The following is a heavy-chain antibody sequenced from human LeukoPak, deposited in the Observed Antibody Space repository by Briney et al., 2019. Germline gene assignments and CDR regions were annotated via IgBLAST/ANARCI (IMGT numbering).Heavy chain of an antibody. J-gene: IGHJ4*02. CDR2: ISPNSGGT. D-gene: IGHD4-23*01. Sequence: ASVKVSRKASGYSFNDYYIHWARQAPGQGLEWMGWISPNSGGTNYAQNFQGRVTMTRDTSITTAYLELSGLTSDDTALYYRARNYGGTSKYFDYWGQGTLVTVSS. CDR3: ARNYGGTSKYFDY. CDR1: GYSFNDYY. V-gene: IGHV1-2*02.